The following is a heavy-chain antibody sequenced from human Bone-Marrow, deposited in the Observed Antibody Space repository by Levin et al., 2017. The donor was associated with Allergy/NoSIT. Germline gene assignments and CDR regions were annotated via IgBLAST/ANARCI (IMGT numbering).Heavy chain of an antibody. CDR2: IYPGESDI. CDR1: GYSFTDYW. CDR3: ARGTRVQLWSPMDV. Sequence: RGESLKISCKASGYSFTDYWIGWVRQMPGKGLEWMGLIYPGESDIRYNPSFEGQVIISADKSTTTAYLRWIHVKASDSAIYFCARGTRVQLWSPMDVWGQGTTVIVS. J-gene: IGHJ6*02. V-gene: IGHV5-51*01. D-gene: IGHD5-18*01.